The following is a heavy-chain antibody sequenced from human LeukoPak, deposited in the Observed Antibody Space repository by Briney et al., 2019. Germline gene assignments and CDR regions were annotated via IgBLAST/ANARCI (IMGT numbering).Heavy chain of an antibody. Sequence: PSETLSLTCTVSDDSISSYYWSWIRQPPGKGLEWIGYIYYGGSTNYNPSLKSRVTISVDTSKNQFSLELSSVTAADTAVYYCARVGPGIATADPYYYNGLDVWGQGTTVTVSS. D-gene: IGHD6-13*01. CDR3: ARVGPGIATADPYYYNGLDV. J-gene: IGHJ6*02. CDR1: DDSISSYY. CDR2: IYYGGST. V-gene: IGHV4-59*08.